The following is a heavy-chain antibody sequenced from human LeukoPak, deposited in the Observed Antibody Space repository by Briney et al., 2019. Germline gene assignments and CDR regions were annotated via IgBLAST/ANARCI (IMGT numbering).Heavy chain of an antibody. CDR3: ARGGSDYYDSSGYRPLVNWFDP. J-gene: IGHJ5*02. Sequence: SVKVSCKASGGTFSSYAISWVRQAPGQGLEWMGGIIPIFGTANYAQKFQGRVTITTDESTSTAYMELSSLRSEDTAVYYCARGGSDYYDSSGYRPLVNWFDPWGQGTLVTVSS. CDR1: GGTFSSYA. V-gene: IGHV1-69*05. D-gene: IGHD3-22*01. CDR2: IIPIFGTA.